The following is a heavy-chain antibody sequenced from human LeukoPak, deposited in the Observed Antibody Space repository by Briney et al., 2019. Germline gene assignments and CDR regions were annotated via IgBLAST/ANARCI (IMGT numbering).Heavy chain of an antibody. Sequence: GGSLRLSCAASGFTFSSYAMSWVRQAPGKGLEWVSAISGSGGSTYYADSVKGRFTISRDNSKNTLYLQMNSLRAEDTAVYYCTSNRGSGWNDYFDYWGQGTLVTVSS. CDR1: GFTFSSYA. CDR2: ISGSGGST. V-gene: IGHV3-23*01. D-gene: IGHD6-19*01. CDR3: TSNRGSGWNDYFDY. J-gene: IGHJ4*02.